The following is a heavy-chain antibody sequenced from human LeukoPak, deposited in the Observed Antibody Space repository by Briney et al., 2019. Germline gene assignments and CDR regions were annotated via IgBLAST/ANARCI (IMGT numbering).Heavy chain of an antibody. CDR2: IYSGNST. CDR1: GFTVSSNY. D-gene: IGHD1-1*01. Sequence: GGSLRLSCAASGFTVSSNYMSWVRQAPGKGLEWVSVIYSGNSTYYADSVKGRFTISRDNSKNTLYLQMSSLRAEDTAVYYCVISAGGTFDYWGQGTLVTVSS. CDR3: VISAGGTFDY. J-gene: IGHJ4*02. V-gene: IGHV3-53*05.